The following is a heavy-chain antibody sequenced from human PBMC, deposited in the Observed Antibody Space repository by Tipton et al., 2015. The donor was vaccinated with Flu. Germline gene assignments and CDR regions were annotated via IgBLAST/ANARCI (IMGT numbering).Heavy chain of an antibody. J-gene: IGHJ4*02. V-gene: IGHV3-7*01. CDR2: INEDGSEK. CDR3: VRGAADS. CDR1: GFTFSATW. Sequence: SLRLSCTASGFTFSATWMSWVRQAPGKGLEWLANINEDGSEKYHVDSVEGRFTISRDNAQKSLFLHMDSLRAEDTAMYYCVRGAADSWGQGTLVTVSS.